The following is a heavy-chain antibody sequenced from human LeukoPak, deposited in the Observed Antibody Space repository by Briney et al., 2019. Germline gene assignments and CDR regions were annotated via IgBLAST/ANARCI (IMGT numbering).Heavy chain of an antibody. J-gene: IGHJ4*02. CDR3: ARETTLMGYSSGLGFNY. D-gene: IGHD6-19*01. CDR2: IYTSGST. V-gene: IGHV4-61*02. Sequence: SQTLSLTCTVSGGSLSSGSYYWSWIRQPAGKGLEWIGRIYTSGSTNYNPSLKSRVTISVDTSKNQFSLKLSSVTAADTAVYYCARETTLMGYSSGLGFNYWGQGALVTVSS. CDR1: GGSLSSGSYY.